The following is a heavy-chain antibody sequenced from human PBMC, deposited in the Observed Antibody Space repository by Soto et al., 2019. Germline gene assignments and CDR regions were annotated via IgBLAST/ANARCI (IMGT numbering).Heavy chain of an antibody. CDR2: IYSGGST. V-gene: IGHV3-53*01. CDR1: GFTVSSNY. J-gene: IGHJ2*01. D-gene: IGHD4-17*01. Sequence: EVQLVESGGGLIQPGGSLRLSCEASGFTVSSNYMSWVRQAPGRGLGWVSVIYSGGSTYYPDSVKGRFTISRDNSKNTLYLQMNSLRAEDTAVYYCARAMGYGDYDNWYFDLWGRGTLVTVSS. CDR3: ARAMGYGDYDNWYFDL.